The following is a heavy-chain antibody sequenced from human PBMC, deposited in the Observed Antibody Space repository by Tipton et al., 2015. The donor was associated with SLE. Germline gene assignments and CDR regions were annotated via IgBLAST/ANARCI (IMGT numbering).Heavy chain of an antibody. V-gene: IGHV4-61*01. J-gene: IGHJ6*03. Sequence: TLSLTCTVSGGSMSSDTYFWGWIRQPPGKELEWIGSIHYSGSTNYNPSLKSRVTISVDTSKNQFSLKLSSVTAADTAVYYCARGLKNSNYYYYYYMDVWGKGTTVTVSS. CDR1: GGSMSSDTYF. D-gene: IGHD2/OR15-2a*01. CDR3: ARGLKNSNYYYYYYMDV. CDR2: IHYSGST.